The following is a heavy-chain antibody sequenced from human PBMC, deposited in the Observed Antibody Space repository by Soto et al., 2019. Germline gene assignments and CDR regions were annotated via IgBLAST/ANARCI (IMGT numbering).Heavy chain of an antibody. CDR1: GGSMRSSNW. CDR3: ARSEATVLDN. Sequence: QVQLQESGPGLVKPSGTLSLTCTVSGGSMRSSNWWNWVRQPPGKGLEWIGEAHHSGRTNYNPSLTSRVTISVDKSKNHFSLKLSSVTAADTAVYYCARSEATVLDNWGQGTLVTVSS. V-gene: IGHV4-4*02. CDR2: AHHSGRT. D-gene: IGHD4-17*01. J-gene: IGHJ4*02.